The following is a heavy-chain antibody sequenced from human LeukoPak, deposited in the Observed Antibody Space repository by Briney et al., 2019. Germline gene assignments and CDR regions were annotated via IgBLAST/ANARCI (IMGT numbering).Heavy chain of an antibody. Sequence: SGGSLRLSCAASGSTFSGYSMNWVRQAPGKGLEWVSSISSSSSYIYYADSVKGRFTISRDNAKNSLYLQMNSLRAEDTAVYYCARSPFLRSKGWFDPWGQGTLVTVSS. CDR2: ISSSSSYI. CDR1: GSTFSGYS. V-gene: IGHV3-21*01. CDR3: ARSPFLRSKGWFDP. J-gene: IGHJ5*02.